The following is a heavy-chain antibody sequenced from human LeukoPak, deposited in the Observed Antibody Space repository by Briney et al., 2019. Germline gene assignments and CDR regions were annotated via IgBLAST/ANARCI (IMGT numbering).Heavy chain of an antibody. CDR1: ADSLSSGGHY. CDR3: ARGGNRFGGFYFDY. V-gene: IGHV4-31*03. D-gene: IGHD3-10*01. Sequence: SETLSLTCTVSADSLSSGGHYWAWIRQLPGKGLESIGFIHHSGSSRHNPSLKDRVAISVDASRKQFALRLSSVIAADTAIYYCARGGNRFGGFYFDYWGQGIQVIVSS. CDR2: IHHSGSS. J-gene: IGHJ4*02.